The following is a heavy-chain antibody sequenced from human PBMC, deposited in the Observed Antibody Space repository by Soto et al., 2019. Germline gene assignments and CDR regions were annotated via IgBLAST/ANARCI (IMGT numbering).Heavy chain of an antibody. J-gene: IGHJ4*02. CDR2: IRLDGSAT. Sequence: GGSLRLSCAASQFTFVSHSMNWVRQAPGKGLEWVANIRLDGSATYYLDSVKGRFTISRDRAKNSLYLQMNSLRAEDTAVYFCASQETAVTIFNYWGQGTLVTVS. CDR1: QFTFVSHS. CDR3: ASQETAVTIFNY. D-gene: IGHD4-17*01. V-gene: IGHV3-7*01.